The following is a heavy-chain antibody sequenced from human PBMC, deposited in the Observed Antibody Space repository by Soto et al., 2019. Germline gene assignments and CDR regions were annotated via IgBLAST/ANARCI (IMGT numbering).Heavy chain of an antibody. Sequence: EVQLVESGGGLVQPGGSLRLSCVASGFTFSRYAMSWVRQAPGKGLKWVASINGLGDSTYYTDSVRGRFSISRDTSTNTLYLQMSSLRAEDTAEYYCAKVTSGTYTFDSWGQGTLVFVSS. V-gene: IGHV3-23*04. CDR3: AKVTSGTYTFDS. J-gene: IGHJ4*02. CDR2: INGLGDST. CDR1: GFTFSRYA. D-gene: IGHD1-26*01.